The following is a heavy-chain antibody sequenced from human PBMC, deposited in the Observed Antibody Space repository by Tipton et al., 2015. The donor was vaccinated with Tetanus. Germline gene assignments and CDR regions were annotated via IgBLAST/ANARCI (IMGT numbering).Heavy chain of an antibody. CDR2: VSPYNGDT. J-gene: IGHJ4*02. Sequence: QLVQSGAEMKKPGASVKVSCKASGYTFSNYGITWVRQAPGQGLEWMGWVSPYNGDTFFAQNVQGRVTMTTDTSTSPAYMELRTLRSDDTAVYYCATFYYGSGSYRGGLRKFDYWGQGTLVTVSS. CDR3: ATFYYGSGSYRGGLRKFDY. CDR1: GYTFSNYG. V-gene: IGHV1-18*01. D-gene: IGHD3-10*01.